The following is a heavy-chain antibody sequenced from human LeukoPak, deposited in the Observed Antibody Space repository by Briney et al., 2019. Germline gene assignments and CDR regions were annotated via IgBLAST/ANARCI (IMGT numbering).Heavy chain of an antibody. CDR1: GGSISSGGYY. Sequence: SETLSLTCTVSGGSISSGGYYWSWIRQHPGKGLEWIGYIYYSGSTYYNPSLKSRVTISVDTSKNQFSLKLSSVTAADTAVYYCARTSPRPDYGDYVWFDPWGQGTLVTVSS. V-gene: IGHV4-31*03. J-gene: IGHJ5*02. CDR3: ARTSPRPDYGDYVWFDP. CDR2: IYYSGST. D-gene: IGHD4-17*01.